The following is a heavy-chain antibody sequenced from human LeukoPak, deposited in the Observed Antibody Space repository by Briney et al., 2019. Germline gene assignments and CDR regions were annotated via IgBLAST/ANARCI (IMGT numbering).Heavy chain of an antibody. J-gene: IGHJ5*02. CDR3: ARDTGMAIMGVWFDT. V-gene: IGHV1-2*02. CDR1: GYTFTGYY. CDR2: INPNSGGT. D-gene: IGHD5-24*01. Sequence: ASVKVSCKASGYTFTGYYIHWVRQAPGQGLEWMGWINPNSGGTNYAQKFQRRVTMTRDTSISPAYMELSRLRSDDPAAYYCARDTGMAIMGVWFDTWGQGTLVTVSS.